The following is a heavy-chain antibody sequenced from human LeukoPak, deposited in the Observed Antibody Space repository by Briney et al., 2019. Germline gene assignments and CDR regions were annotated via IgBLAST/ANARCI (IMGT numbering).Heavy chain of an antibody. CDR3: AREWELLHYFDY. CDR1: GGTFSSYA. D-gene: IGHD1-26*01. Sequence: GASVKVSCKASGGTFSSYAISWVRQAPGQGLEWMGRIIPIFGTANYAQKFQGRVTITTDESTSTAYMELSSLRSEDTAVYYCAREWELLHYFDYWGQGTLVTVSS. V-gene: IGHV1-69*05. J-gene: IGHJ4*02. CDR2: IIPIFGTA.